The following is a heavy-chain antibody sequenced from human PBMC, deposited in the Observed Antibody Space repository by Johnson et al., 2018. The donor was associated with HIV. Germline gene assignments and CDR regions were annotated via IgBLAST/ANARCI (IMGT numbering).Heavy chain of an antibody. CDR2: GNNDGGET. J-gene: IGHJ3*02. CDR1: GFTFTNYW. D-gene: IGHD2-21*01. V-gene: IGHV3-74*01. CDR3: ARGGPFHAFDI. Sequence: VQLVESGGGLVQPGGSLRLSCAVSGFTFTNYWMHWVRQAPGKGLVWVSRGNNDGGETIYADSVKGRFTISRDNAKNTLFLQMNSLRAEYTAMYFCARGGPFHAFDIWGHGTTVTGSS.